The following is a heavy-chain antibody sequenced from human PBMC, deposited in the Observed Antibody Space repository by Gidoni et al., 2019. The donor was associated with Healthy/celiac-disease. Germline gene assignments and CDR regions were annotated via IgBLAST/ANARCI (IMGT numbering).Heavy chain of an antibody. CDR3: AKAIAVAGPPFDY. CDR2: ISWNSGSI. J-gene: IGHJ4*02. V-gene: IGHV3-9*01. D-gene: IGHD6-19*01. CDR1: GFTFDDYA. Sequence: EVQLVESGGGLVQPGRYLRLSCAASGFTFDDYAMHWVRQAPGKGLEWVAGISWNSGSIGYADSVKGRFTISRDNAKNSLYLQMNSLRAEDTALYYCAKAIAVAGPPFDYWGQGTLVTVSS.